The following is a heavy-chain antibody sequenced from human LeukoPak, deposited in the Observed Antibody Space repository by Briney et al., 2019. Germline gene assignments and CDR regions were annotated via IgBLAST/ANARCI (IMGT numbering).Heavy chain of an antibody. CDR3: ARGPTDYGSGPHYFDY. D-gene: IGHD3-10*01. CDR1: GYTFTSYG. Sequence: ASVKVSCKASGYTFTSYGISWVRQAPGQGLEWMGWISAYNGNTNYAQKLQGRVTMTTDTSTSTAYMELRSLRSDDTAVYYCARGPTDYGSGPHYFDYWGQGTLVTVSS. V-gene: IGHV1-18*01. CDR2: ISAYNGNT. J-gene: IGHJ4*02.